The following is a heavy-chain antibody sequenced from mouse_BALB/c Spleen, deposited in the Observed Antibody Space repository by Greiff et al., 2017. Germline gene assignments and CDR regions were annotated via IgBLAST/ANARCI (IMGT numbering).Heavy chain of an antibody. CDR1: GFTFSSYT. V-gene: IGHV5-12-2*01. D-gene: IGHD1-1*02. CDR2: ISNGGGST. CDR3: ARGSPFAY. Sequence: EVMLVESGGGLVQPGGSLTLSCAASGFTFSSYTMSWVRQTPEKRLEWVAYISNGGGSTYYPDTVKGRFTISRDNAKNTLYLQMSSLKSEDTAMYYCARGSPFAYWGQGTLVTVSA. J-gene: IGHJ3*01.